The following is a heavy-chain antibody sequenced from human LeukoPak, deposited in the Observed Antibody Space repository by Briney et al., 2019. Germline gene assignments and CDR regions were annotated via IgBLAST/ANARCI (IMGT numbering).Heavy chain of an antibody. Sequence: GASVKVSCKASGGTFSSYVISGGRQAPGQGLEWMGGIIPIFGTANYAQKFQGRVTITADESTSTAYMELSSLRSEDTAVYYCARALLRYCSSTSCYWFDPWGQGTLVTVSS. V-gene: IGHV1-69*13. CDR3: ARALLRYCSSTSCYWFDP. CDR1: GGTFSSYV. J-gene: IGHJ5*02. CDR2: IIPIFGTA. D-gene: IGHD2-2*01.